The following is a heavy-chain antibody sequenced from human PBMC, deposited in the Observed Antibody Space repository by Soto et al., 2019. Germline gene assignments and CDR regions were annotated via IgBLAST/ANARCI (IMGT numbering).Heavy chain of an antibody. CDR2: ISYDGSNK. D-gene: IGHD4-17*01. J-gene: IGHJ6*02. CDR3: ARVGNYGDYDYYSYGMDV. Sequence: GGSLRLSCAASGFTFSSYAMHWVRQAPGKGLEWVAVISYDGSNKYYADSVKGRFTISRDNSKNTLYLQMNSLRAEDTAVYYCARVGNYGDYDYYSYGMDVWGQGTTVTVSS. V-gene: IGHV3-30-3*01. CDR1: GFTFSSYA.